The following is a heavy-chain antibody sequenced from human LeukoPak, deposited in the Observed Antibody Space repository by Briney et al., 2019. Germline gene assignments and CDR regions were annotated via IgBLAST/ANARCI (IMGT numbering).Heavy chain of an antibody. V-gene: IGHV3-15*01. J-gene: IGHJ6*02. CDR3: TTKGRHYYYYGMDV. Sequence: GGSLRLSCAASGFTFSNAWMSWVRRAPGKGLEWDGRIKSKTDGGTTVYAAPVKGRFTISRDDSKNTLYLQMNSLKTEDTAVYYCTTKGRHYYYYGMDVWGQGTTVTVSS. CDR1: GFTFSNAW. CDR2: IKSKTDGGTT.